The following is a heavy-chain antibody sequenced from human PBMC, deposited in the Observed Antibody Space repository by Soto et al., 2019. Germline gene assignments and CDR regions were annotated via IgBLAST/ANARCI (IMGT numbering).Heavy chain of an antibody. CDR1: GFTFSNAW. CDR2: IKSKTNGGTT. V-gene: IGHV3-15*01. CDR3: STDLRLGKNYHSNPYLDF. J-gene: IGHJ4*02. D-gene: IGHD3-22*01. Sequence: GGSLRLSCAASGFTFSNAWMSWVRQAPGKGLEWVGRIKSKTNGGTTDYAAPVKGRFTISRDDSKNTLFLQMSSLKTEDTAVYYCSTDLRLGKNYHSNPYLDFWGQGTLVTVSS.